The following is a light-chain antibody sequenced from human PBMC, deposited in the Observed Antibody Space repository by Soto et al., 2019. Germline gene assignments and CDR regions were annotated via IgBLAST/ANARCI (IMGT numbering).Light chain of an antibody. CDR3: ATWDGSLPGEV. Sequence: QPVLTQSPSVSAAPGQKVTISCSGSSSNIGNNYVSWYQQLPGTAPKLLIYDNNKRPSGIPDRFSSSKSGTSGTLDITGLQTGDEADYYCATWDGSLPGEVFGGGTQLTVL. CDR2: DNN. CDR1: SSNIGNNY. J-gene: IGLJ2*01. V-gene: IGLV1-51*01.